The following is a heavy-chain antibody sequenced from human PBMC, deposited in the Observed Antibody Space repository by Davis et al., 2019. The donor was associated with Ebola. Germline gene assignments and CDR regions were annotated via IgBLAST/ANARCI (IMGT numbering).Heavy chain of an antibody. J-gene: IGHJ4*02. Sequence: PGGSLRLSCAASGFTFSSYAMSWVRQAPGKGLEWVSAISGSGINAYYADSVKGRFTISRDNSKNTLYLQMNSLRAEDTAVYYCAKGYLDWPQEDYFDYWGQGTLVTVSS. CDR1: GFTFSSYA. CDR2: ISGSGINA. CDR3: AKGYLDWPQEDYFDY. D-gene: IGHD3-9*01. V-gene: IGHV3-23*01.